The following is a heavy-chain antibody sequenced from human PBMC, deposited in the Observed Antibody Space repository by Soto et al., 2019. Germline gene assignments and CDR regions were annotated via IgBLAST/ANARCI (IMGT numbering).Heavy chain of an antibody. V-gene: IGHV5-51*01. Sequence: PGESLKISCQDSGYSFISHWIVWVRQMPGKGLEWLGIIYPGDSDARYSPSIQGQVTISADKSISTAYLQWSSLKASDTAMYYCATAMDIWGQGTTVTVSS. J-gene: IGHJ6*02. CDR3: ATAMDI. CDR1: GYSFISHW. CDR2: IYPGDSDA.